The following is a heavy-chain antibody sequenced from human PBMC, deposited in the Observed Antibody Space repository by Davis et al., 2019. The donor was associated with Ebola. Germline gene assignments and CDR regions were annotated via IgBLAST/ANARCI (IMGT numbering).Heavy chain of an antibody. CDR1: GGSISSYY. J-gene: IGHJ3*02. D-gene: IGHD3-22*01. V-gene: IGHV4-59*01. Sequence: PSETLSLTCTVSGGSISSYYWSWIRQPPGKGLEWIGYIYYSGSTNYNPSLKSRVTISVDTSKNQFSLKLSSVTAADTAVYYCARDSAYYDSSGYLDAFDIWGQGTMVTVSS. CDR2: IYYSGST. CDR3: ARDSAYYDSSGYLDAFDI.